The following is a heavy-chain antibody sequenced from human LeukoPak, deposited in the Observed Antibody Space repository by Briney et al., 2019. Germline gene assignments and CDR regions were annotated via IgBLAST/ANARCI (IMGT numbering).Heavy chain of an antibody. Sequence: GGCLRLSCAASGFTFSNAWMSWVRPAPGKGLEWVGRIKSNTDGGTTDYTAPVKGRYTISRDDSKNTMYLQMNRLKTEDTAVYYCTTHPMYSGSSWGQGTLVTVSS. V-gene: IGHV3-15*01. D-gene: IGHD1-26*01. CDR3: TTHPMYSGSS. CDR2: IKSNTDGGTT. CDR1: GFTFSNAW. J-gene: IGHJ4*02.